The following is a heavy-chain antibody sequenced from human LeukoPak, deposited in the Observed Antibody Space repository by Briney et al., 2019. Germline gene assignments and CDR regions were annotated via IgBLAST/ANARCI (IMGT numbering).Heavy chain of an antibody. CDR1: GFTFSGSA. V-gene: IGHV3-73*01. CDR2: IDKKDKGYATAT. D-gene: IGHD1-26*01. CDR3: TRDSGTYIWFDP. J-gene: IGHJ5*02. Sequence: GGSLRLSCAASGFTFSGSAIHWVRQSSGKGLEWVGQIDKKDKGYATATAYAASVKGRFTISRDDSINRAYLQMKSLKTEDTALYYCTRDSGTYIWFDPWGQGTLVTVPS.